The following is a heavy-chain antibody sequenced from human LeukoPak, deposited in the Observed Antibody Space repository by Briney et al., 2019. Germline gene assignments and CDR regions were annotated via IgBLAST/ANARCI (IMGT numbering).Heavy chain of an antibody. CDR3: ARDKEYSSSPYLFDY. J-gene: IGHJ4*02. CDR1: GYSFTSYY. Sequence: ASVKVSCKASGYSFTSYYMHWVRQAPGQGLEWMGWINPNSGGTNYAQKFQGRVTMTRDTSISTAYMELSRLRSDDTAVYYCARDKEYSSSPYLFDYWGQGTLVTVSS. V-gene: IGHV1-2*02. CDR2: INPNSGGT. D-gene: IGHD6-13*01.